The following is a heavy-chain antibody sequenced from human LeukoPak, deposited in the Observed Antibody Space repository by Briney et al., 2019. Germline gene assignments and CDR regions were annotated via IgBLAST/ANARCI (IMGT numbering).Heavy chain of an antibody. CDR2: IRGKAYGGTT. D-gene: IGHD3-16*01. J-gene: IGHJ4*02. Sequence: GGSLRLSCTASGFTFGDYAMSWVRQAPGKGLEWVGFIRGKAYGGTTEYAASVKGRFTISRDDSKSIAYLQMNSLKTEDTAVYYCTRKGGPTLDYWGQGTLVTVS. V-gene: IGHV3-49*04. CDR1: GFTFGDYA. CDR3: TRKGGPTLDY.